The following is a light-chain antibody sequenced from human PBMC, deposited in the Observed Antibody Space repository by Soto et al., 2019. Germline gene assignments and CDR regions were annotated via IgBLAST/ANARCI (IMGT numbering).Light chain of an antibody. V-gene: IGKV3-11*01. Sequence: DIVLTQSPATLSLSPGERASLSCRAGQSVGNSLACYQQKLGQPPRLLIYDASTRATGVPARFSGSGSGTDFTLTISSLEPEDFAVYYCQQRTSWPLLTFGGGTKVEIK. CDR1: QSVGNS. J-gene: IGKJ4*01. CDR2: DAS. CDR3: QQRTSWPLLT.